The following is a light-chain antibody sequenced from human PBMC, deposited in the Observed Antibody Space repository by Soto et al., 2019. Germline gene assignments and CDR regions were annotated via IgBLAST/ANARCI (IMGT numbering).Light chain of an antibody. J-gene: IGLJ1*01. Sequence: QSVLTQPASVSGSPGQSITISCTGTSSDVGGYNYVSWYRQHPGKAPKFMIYDVSNRPSGVSNRFSDSKSGNTASLTISGLQAEDEADYYCSSYTSTSTLYVFGTGTKVTVL. CDR3: SSYTSTSTLYV. CDR2: DVS. CDR1: SSDVGGYNY. V-gene: IGLV2-14*01.